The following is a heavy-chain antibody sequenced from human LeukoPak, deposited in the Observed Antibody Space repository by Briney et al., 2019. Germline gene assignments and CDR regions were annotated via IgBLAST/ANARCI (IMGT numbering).Heavy chain of an antibody. D-gene: IGHD2-21*02. V-gene: IGHV3-73*01. CDR1: GFTFSGSA. CDR2: IRSKANSYAT. Sequence: SGGSLKLSCAASGFTFSGSAMHWVRQASGKGLEWVGRIRSKANSYATAYAASVKGRFTISRDDSKNTAYLQMNSLKTEDTAVYYCARDYVSGGAYCGGDCFLRWGQGTLVTVSS. J-gene: IGHJ4*02. CDR3: ARDYVSGGAYCGGDCFLR.